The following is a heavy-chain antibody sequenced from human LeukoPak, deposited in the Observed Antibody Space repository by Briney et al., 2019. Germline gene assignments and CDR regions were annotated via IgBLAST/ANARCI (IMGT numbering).Heavy chain of an antibody. J-gene: IGHJ6*02. D-gene: IGHD2-15*01. CDR3: ARENHCSGGSCYSRYYYYGMDV. V-gene: IGHV3-33*08. Sequence: GGSLRLSCAASGFTFGDAWMSWVRQAPGKGLEWVAVIWYDGSNKYYADSVKGRFTISRDNSKNTLYLQMNSLRAEDTAVYYCARENHCSGGSCYSRYYYYGMDVWGQGTTVTVSS. CDR1: GFTFGDAW. CDR2: IWYDGSNK.